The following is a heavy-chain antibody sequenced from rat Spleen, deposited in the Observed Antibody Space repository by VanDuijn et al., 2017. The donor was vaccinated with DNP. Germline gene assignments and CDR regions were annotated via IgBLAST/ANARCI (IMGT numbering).Heavy chain of an antibody. CDR2: ISPSGGST. J-gene: IGHJ2*01. Sequence: EVQLVESGGGLVQPGRSLKLSCAASGFTFSNYDMAWVRQAPTKGLEWVASISPSGGSTYYRDSVKGRFTVSRDNAKSSLYLQMDSLRSEDTATYYCATDEYYDYKAYWGQGVMVTVSS. V-gene: IGHV5-27*01. CDR1: GFTFSNYD. CDR3: ATDEYYDYKAY. D-gene: IGHD1-6*01.